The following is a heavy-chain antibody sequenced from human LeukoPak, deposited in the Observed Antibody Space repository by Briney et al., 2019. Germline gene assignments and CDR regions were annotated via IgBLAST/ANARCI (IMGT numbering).Heavy chain of an antibody. D-gene: IGHD4-17*01. CDR2: IYHSGST. CDR1: GGSISSSNW. J-gene: IGHJ3*02. CDR3: ASSGTTVITFDAFDI. V-gene: IGHV4-4*02. Sequence: SGTLSLTCAVSGGSISSSNWWSWVRQPPGKGLEWIGEIYHSGSTNYNPSLKSRVTISVDKSKNQFSLKLSSVTAADTAVYYCASSGTTVITFDAFDIWGQGTMVTVSS.